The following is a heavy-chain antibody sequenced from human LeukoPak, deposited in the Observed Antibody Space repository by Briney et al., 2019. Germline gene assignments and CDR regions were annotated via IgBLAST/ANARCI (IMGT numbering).Heavy chain of an antibody. CDR2: IYTSGST. CDR1: GGSISSYY. CDR3: ARDQDEFALDGAFDI. V-gene: IGHV4-4*07. J-gene: IGHJ3*02. D-gene: IGHD2-21*01. Sequence: SETLSLTCTVSGGSISSYYWSWIRQPAGKGLEWIGRIYTSGSTNYNPSLKSRVTMSVDTSKNQFSLKLSSVTAADTAVYYCARDQDEFALDGAFDIRGQGTMVTVSS.